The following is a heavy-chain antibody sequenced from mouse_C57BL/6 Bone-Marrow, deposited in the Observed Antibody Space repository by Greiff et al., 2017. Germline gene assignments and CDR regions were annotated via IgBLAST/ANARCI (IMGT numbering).Heavy chain of an antibody. CDR2: ISDGGSYT. J-gene: IGHJ3*01. Sequence: VQLKESGGGLVKPGGSLKLSCAASGFTFSSYAMSWVRQTPEKRLEWVATISDGGSYTYYPDNVKGRFTIARDNAKNNLYLQMSHLKSEDTAMYYCARDEGKAYWGQGTLVTVAA. CDR1: GFTFSSYA. V-gene: IGHV5-4*01. CDR3: ARDEGKAY.